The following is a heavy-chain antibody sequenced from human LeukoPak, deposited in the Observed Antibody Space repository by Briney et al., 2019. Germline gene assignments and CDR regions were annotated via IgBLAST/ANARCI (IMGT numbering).Heavy chain of an antibody. Sequence: SETLSLTCTVSGGSISSSSYYWGWIRQPPGKGLEWIGSIYYSGSTYYNPSLKSRVTISVDTSKNQFSLKLSSVTAADTAVYYCAREEDMTTVVNPSDYWAREPWSPSPQ. D-gene: IGHD4-23*01. J-gene: IGHJ4*02. V-gene: IGHV4-39*07. CDR2: IYYSGST. CDR3: AREEDMTTVVNPSDY. CDR1: GGSISSSSYY.